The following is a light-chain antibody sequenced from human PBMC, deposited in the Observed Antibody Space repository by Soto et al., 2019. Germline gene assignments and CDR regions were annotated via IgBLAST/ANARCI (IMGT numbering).Light chain of an antibody. Sequence: DIQVTQSPSSLSASVGDRVTITCLASQSINSYLNWYQQKPGKAPKLLIYAASNLQSGVPSRFSGSGSGTDFTLTISSLQPEDFATYYCQQSYTTPVTFGQGTKVEIK. J-gene: IGKJ1*01. CDR2: AAS. CDR1: QSINSY. CDR3: QQSYTTPVT. V-gene: IGKV1-39*01.